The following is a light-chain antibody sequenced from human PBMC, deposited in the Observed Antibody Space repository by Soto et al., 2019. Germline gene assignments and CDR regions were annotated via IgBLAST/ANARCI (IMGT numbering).Light chain of an antibody. V-gene: IGKV3-15*01. CDR1: QSISSN. CDR3: PQYDNWPLT. J-gene: IGKJ4*01. CDR2: DAS. Sequence: EIVMTQSPATLSVSPGGRATLSCRASQSISSNLAWYQQRPGQAPRVLIYDASTVATGIPARFSGSGSGTEFTLTISSLQSEDFAVYYCPQYDNWPLTFVGGTKVEIK.